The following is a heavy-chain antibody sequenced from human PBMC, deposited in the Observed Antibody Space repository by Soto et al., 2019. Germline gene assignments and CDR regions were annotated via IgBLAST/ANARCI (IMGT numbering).Heavy chain of an antibody. Sequence: QVHLVQSGAEVKKPGSAVKVSCKTSGGTFSTYTVSWVRQAPGQGLEWIGRIIPILDVLTYAQKIQGRVTITADKSTSTAYLALTSLKSEDTAMYYCARGSEVSGTESAFHFWGQGTMVTVSS. V-gene: IGHV1-69*02. CDR3: ARGSEVSGTESAFHF. CDR1: GGTFSTYT. J-gene: IGHJ3*01. CDR2: IIPILDVL. D-gene: IGHD2-15*01.